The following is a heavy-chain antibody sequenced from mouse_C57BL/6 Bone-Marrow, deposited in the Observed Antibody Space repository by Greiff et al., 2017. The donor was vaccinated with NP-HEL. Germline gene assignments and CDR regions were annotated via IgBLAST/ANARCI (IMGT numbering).Heavy chain of an antibody. CDR2: IDPSASYT. J-gene: IGHJ3*01. CDR3: ASGVLPLFAY. V-gene: IGHV1-50*01. D-gene: IGHD1-1*01. Sequence: QVQLQQPGAELVKPGASVKLSCKASGYTFTSYWMKWVKQRPGQGLEWIGEIDPSASYTNYNQKFKGKATLTVDTSSSTAYMQLSSLTSEDSAVYYCASGVLPLFAYWGQGTLVTVSA. CDR1: GYTFTSYW.